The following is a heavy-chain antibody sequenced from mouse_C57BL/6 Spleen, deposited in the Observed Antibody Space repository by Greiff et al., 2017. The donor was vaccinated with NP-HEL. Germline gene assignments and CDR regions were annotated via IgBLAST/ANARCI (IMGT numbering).Heavy chain of an antibody. CDR3: ARSNYYGSSPYYYAMDY. J-gene: IGHJ4*01. Sequence: EVQLQQSGPELVKPGASVKISCKASGYSFTDYNMNWVKQSNGKSLEWIGVINPNYGTTSNNQKFKGKATLTVEQSSSTAYMQLNSLTSEDSAVYYCARSNYYGSSPYYYAMDYLGQGTSVTVSS. CDR2: INPNYGTT. D-gene: IGHD1-1*01. CDR1: GYSFTDYN. V-gene: IGHV1-39*01.